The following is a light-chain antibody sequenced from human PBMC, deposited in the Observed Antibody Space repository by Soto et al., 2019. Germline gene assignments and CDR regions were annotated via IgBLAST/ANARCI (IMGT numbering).Light chain of an antibody. CDR1: QSVGSY. Sequence: EIVLTQSPVTLSLSPGAIATLSSMASQSVGSYLAWYQHKPGQAPRLLIYGASSRATGTPDRFSGSGSGTDFTLTISRLEPEDFAVYYCQQYGSSPLITFGQGTRLEIK. CDR3: QQYGSSPLIT. J-gene: IGKJ5*01. V-gene: IGKV3-20*01. CDR2: GAS.